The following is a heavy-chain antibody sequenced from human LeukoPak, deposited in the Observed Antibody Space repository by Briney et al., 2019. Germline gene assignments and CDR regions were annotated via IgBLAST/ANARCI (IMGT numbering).Heavy chain of an antibody. CDR2: ISSSSSYI. Sequence: PGGSLRLSCAASGFTFSSYSVNWVRQAPGKGLEWVSSISSSSSYIYYADSVKGRFTISRDNAKKSLYLQMNSLRAEDTAVYYCSRATTYDILTGYSDYWGQGTLVTVSS. J-gene: IGHJ4*02. V-gene: IGHV3-21*01. D-gene: IGHD3-9*01. CDR1: GFTFSSYS. CDR3: SRATTYDILTGYSDY.